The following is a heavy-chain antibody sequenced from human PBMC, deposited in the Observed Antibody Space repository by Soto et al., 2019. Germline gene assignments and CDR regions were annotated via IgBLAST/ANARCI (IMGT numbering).Heavy chain of an antibody. Sequence: LETLCLTCTVSGGSISSYDWSWIRQPPGKGLEWIGYIYYSGSTNYNPSLKSRVTISVDTSKNQFSLKLSSVTAADTAVYYCARVDIVATPGGWFDPWGQGTLVTVSS. V-gene: IGHV4-59*01. D-gene: IGHD5-12*01. J-gene: IGHJ5*02. CDR1: GGSISSYD. CDR2: IYYSGST. CDR3: ARVDIVATPGGWFDP.